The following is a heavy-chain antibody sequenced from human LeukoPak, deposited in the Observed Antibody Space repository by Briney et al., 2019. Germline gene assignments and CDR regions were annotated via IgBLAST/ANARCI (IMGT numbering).Heavy chain of an antibody. Sequence: SETLSLTCTVSGGSISSYYWSWIRQPPGKGLEWIGYIYYSGSTNYNPSLKSRVTISVDTSKNQFSLKLSSVTAADTAVYYCARGIAVAGTWVWFDPWGQGTLVTVSS. CDR2: IYYSGST. CDR3: ARGIAVAGTWVWFDP. J-gene: IGHJ5*02. CDR1: GGSISSYY. D-gene: IGHD6-19*01. V-gene: IGHV4-59*12.